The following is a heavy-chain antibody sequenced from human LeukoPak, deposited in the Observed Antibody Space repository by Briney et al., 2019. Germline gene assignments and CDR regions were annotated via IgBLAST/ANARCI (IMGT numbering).Heavy chain of an antibody. J-gene: IGHJ4*02. V-gene: IGHV3-7*04. CDR2: IKEDGSEK. CDR3: AREWEVPRYFDY. CDR1: GFTFSSYY. Sequence: PGGSLRLSCAASGFTFSSYYMSWVRQAPGKRLEWVANIKEDGSEKHYVDSVKGRFTISRDNTKKSLFLQMNSLRAEDTALYYCAREWEVPRYFDYWGRGILVIVSS. D-gene: IGHD1-26*01.